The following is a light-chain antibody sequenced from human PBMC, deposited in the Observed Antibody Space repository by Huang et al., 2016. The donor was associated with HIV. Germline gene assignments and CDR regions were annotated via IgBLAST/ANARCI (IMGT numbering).Light chain of an antibody. CDR1: QTIGTY. V-gene: IGKV3-11*01. CDR3: QQRRSWPLT. CDR2: DGS. J-gene: IGKJ4*01. Sequence: EVVLTQSPPTLSLFPGETATLSCRASQTIGTYVAWYQQRPGQGPRLLSYDGSNRAAGVPARISGAGSGTTFTLSISGRESEDCGVYYCQQRRSWPLTFGGGTKVEV.